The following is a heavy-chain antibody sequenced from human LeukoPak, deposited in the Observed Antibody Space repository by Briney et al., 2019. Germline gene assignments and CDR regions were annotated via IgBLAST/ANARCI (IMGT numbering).Heavy chain of an antibody. Sequence: GGSLRLSCAASGFAFSSYAMSWVRQAPGQGLEWVSSISGSGSGGRTYYADSVKGRFTISRDNSKNTLYLQMNSLRAEDTAVYYCAKDVGMVGATPLDYWGQGTLVTVSS. CDR3: AKDVGMVGATPLDY. CDR1: GFAFSSYA. D-gene: IGHD1-26*01. CDR2: ISGSGSGGRT. V-gene: IGHV3-23*01. J-gene: IGHJ4*02.